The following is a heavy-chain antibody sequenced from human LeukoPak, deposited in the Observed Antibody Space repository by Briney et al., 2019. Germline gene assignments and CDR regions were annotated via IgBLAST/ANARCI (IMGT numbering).Heavy chain of an antibody. Sequence: GASVKVSCKASGYTFTGYYMHWVRQVPGQGLEWMGRINPNSGGTNYAQKFQGRVTMTRDTSISTAYMELSRLRSDDTAVCYCARDAPIVVVPAAIPEYYYYYGMDVWGQGTTVTVSS. V-gene: IGHV1-2*06. CDR3: ARDAPIVVVPAAIPEYYYYYGMDV. CDR2: INPNSGGT. CDR1: GYTFTGYY. D-gene: IGHD2-2*01. J-gene: IGHJ6*02.